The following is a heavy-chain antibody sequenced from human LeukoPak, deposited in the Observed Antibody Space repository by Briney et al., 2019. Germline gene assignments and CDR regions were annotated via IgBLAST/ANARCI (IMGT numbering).Heavy chain of an antibody. Sequence: GGSLRLSCAASGFTFSSYAMHWVRQAPGKGLEWVAVISYDGSNKYYADSVKGRFTISRDNSKNTLYLQMNSLRAEDTAVYYCARALGYCSSTSCSDVWGKGTTVTVSS. CDR3: ARALGYCSSTSCSDV. V-gene: IGHV3-30*01. CDR2: ISYDGSNK. CDR1: GFTFSSYA. D-gene: IGHD2-2*01. J-gene: IGHJ6*04.